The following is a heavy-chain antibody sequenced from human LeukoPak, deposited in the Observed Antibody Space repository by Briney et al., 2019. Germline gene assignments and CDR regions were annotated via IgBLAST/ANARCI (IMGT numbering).Heavy chain of an antibody. D-gene: IGHD2-15*01. J-gene: IGHJ5*02. CDR3: ARSHTQKEFCGGGRCYPTVWWFDP. Sequence: ASVTVSFQASGYTFINNDINWVRQAPGQGLEWMAWIDPKNGNRGYAQNFQGRVTMTTDISINTAYLELSSLRSEDTAVYYCARSHTQKEFCGGGRCYPTVWWFDPWGQGTLVTVSS. CDR2: IDPKNGNR. V-gene: IGHV1-8*01. CDR1: GYTFINND.